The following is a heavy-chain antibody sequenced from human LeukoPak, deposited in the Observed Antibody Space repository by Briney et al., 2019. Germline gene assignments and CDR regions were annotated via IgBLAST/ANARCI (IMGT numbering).Heavy chain of an antibody. Sequence: ASLRLSCVASGFTFSNTWISWVRHAPGKGLEWVGRLKNQSDGATTDYAAPVGGRFTISRDDSKNTLYLQMDSLKTDDTAVYYCATGREPAAMVFDFWGQGTLVTVSS. D-gene: IGHD2-2*01. CDR1: GFTFSNTW. J-gene: IGHJ4*02. V-gene: IGHV3-15*01. CDR3: ATGREPAAMVFDF. CDR2: LKNQSDGATT.